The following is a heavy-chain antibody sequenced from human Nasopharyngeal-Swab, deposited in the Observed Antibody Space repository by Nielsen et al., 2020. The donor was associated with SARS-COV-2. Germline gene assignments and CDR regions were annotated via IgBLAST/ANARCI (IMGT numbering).Heavy chain of an antibody. D-gene: IGHD3-10*01. V-gene: IGHV5-51*01. CDR3: ARGQGLTGWFDP. Sequence: VRQMRGKGLEWMGIIYPGDSDTRYSPSFQGQVTISADKSISTAYLQWSSLKASDTAMYYCARGQGLTGWFDPWGQGTLVTVSS. CDR2: IYPGDSDT. J-gene: IGHJ5*02.